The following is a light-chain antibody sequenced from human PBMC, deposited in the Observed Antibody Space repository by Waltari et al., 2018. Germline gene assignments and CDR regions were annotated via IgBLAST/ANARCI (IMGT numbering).Light chain of an antibody. V-gene: IGKV1-39*01. J-gene: IGKJ1*01. Sequence: IQMTQSPSSPSASVGDRVTITCRASQSIGKFLNWYQQRPSKAPTVLMYAASTLQGGVPSRFSGSAAGTDFTLTISSLQPEDFATYHCQQTYTTPPSFGQGTKVEI. CDR2: AAS. CDR3: QQTYTTPPS. CDR1: QSIGKF.